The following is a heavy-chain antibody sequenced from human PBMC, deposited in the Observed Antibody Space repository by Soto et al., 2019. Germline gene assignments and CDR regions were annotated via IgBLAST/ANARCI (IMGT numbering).Heavy chain of an antibody. CDR3: ARDSAAAGRKDFDY. J-gene: IGHJ4*02. D-gene: IGHD6-13*01. V-gene: IGHV1-18*01. Sequence: VASVKVSCKASGYTFTSYGISWVRQAPGQGLEWMGWISAYNGNTNYAQKLQGRVTMTTDTSTSTAYMELRSLRSDDTAVYYCARDSAAAGRKDFDYWGQGTLVTVSS. CDR1: GYTFTSYG. CDR2: ISAYNGNT.